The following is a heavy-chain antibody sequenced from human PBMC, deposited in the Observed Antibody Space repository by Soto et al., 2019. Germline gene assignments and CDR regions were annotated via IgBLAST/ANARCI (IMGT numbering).Heavy chain of an antibody. J-gene: IGHJ1*01. V-gene: IGHV4-59*08. CDR3: ARHQGYCSGGSCYSTPEYFQH. CDR1: GGSISSYY. CDR2: IYYSGST. Sequence: SGTLSLTCTVSGGSISSYYWSWIRQPPGKGLEWIGYIYYSGSTNYNPSLKSRVTISVDTSKNQFSLKLSSVTAADTAVYYCARHQGYCSGGSCYSTPEYFQHWGQGTLVTVSS. D-gene: IGHD2-15*01.